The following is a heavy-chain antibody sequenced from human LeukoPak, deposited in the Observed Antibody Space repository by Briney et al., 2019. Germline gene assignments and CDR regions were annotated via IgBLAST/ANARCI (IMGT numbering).Heavy chain of an antibody. CDR2: ISSSSSYI. J-gene: IGHJ4*02. D-gene: IGHD3-10*01. Sequence: GGSLRLSCAASGFTFSSYSMNWVRQAPGKGLEWVSSISSSSSYIYYADSVKGRFTISRDNAKNSLYLQMNSLRAEDTAVYYCARGRWFGELLLPTRPYYFDYWGQGTLVTVSS. V-gene: IGHV3-21*01. CDR1: GFTFSSYS. CDR3: ARGRWFGELLLPTRPYYFDY.